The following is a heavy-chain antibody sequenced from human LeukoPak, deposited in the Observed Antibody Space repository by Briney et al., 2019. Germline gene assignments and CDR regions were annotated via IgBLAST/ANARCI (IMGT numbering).Heavy chain of an antibody. J-gene: IGHJ4*02. CDR2: ISGSSGNT. CDR1: GFTFSSYA. CDR3: AKRVGTKSSPFDY. D-gene: IGHD1-26*01. Sequence: GGSLRLSCAASGFTFSSYAMSWVRQAPGKGLEWVSSISGSSGNTYYADSVKGRFSISRDNSKNTLDLEMNSLRVDDTAVYYCAKRVGTKSSPFDYWGQGTPVTVSS. V-gene: IGHV3-23*01.